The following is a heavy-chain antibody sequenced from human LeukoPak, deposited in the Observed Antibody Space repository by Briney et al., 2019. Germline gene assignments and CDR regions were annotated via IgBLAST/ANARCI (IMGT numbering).Heavy chain of an antibody. J-gene: IGHJ4*02. CDR1: GFTFNAYA. V-gene: IGHV3-23*01. CDR3: AKDPGYAIYYFDY. D-gene: IGHD3-9*01. CDR2: VSGNGRDT. Sequence: GGSLRLSCAASGFTFNAYAMTWVRQAPGKGLEWVSTVSGNGRDTYYADSMKGRFTISRDNPKNTLYLQMNGLRAEDTAVYYCAKDPGYAIYYFDYWGQGTLVTVSS.